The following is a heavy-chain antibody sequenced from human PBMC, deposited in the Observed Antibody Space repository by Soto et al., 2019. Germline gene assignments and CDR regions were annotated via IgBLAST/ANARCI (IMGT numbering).Heavy chain of an antibody. CDR1: GYSLSSYW. D-gene: IGHD1-26*01. J-gene: IGHJ6*02. Sequence: PGESLKISCKGSGYSLSSYWIGWVRQMPGKGLEWMGIIYPGDSDTRYSPSFQGQVTISRDNAKNSLYLQMNSLRAEDTAVYYCAKDRPSGSRPYYYGMDVWGQGTTVTVSS. CDR2: IYPGDSDT. V-gene: IGHV5-51*01. CDR3: AKDRPSGSRPYYYGMDV.